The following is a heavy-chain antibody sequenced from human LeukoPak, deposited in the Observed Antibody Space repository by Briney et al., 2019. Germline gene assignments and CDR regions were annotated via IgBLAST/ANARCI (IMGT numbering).Heavy chain of an antibody. D-gene: IGHD5-18*01. V-gene: IGHV1-2*02. CDR1: GYTFTGYY. J-gene: IGHJ4*02. Sequence: ASVTVSCKASGYTFTGYYMHWVRQAPGQGLEWMGWINPNSGGTNYAQKFQGRVTMTRDTSISTAYMELSRLRSDDTAVYYCAREGIQLWLDLSYWGQGTLVTVSS. CDR2: INPNSGGT. CDR3: AREGIQLWLDLSY.